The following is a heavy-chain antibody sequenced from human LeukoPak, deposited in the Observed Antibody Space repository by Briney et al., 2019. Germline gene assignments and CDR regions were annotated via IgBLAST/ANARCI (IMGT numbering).Heavy chain of an antibody. Sequence: GGSLRLSCAASGFTFSSYSMSWVRQAPGKGLEWVSYISSSSSTIYYADSVKGRFTISRDNSKNTLYLQMNSLRAEDTAVYYCALGIFGDYYYGMDVWGQGTTVTVSS. V-gene: IGHV3-48*01. CDR2: ISSSSSTI. J-gene: IGHJ6*02. D-gene: IGHD2-15*01. CDR3: ALGIFGDYYYGMDV. CDR1: GFTFSSYS.